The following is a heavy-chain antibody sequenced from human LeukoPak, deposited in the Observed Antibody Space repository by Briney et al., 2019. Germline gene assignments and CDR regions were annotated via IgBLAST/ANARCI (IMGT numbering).Heavy chain of an antibody. V-gene: IGHV1-18*01. Sequence: ASVKVSCKASGYTFTNYGISWVRQASGQGLGWMGWISGYNGNTKNVQKFRGRVTMTTDTSTSTAYMELRSLRSDDTVVYFRQKTAYDILTGYFQPNWFDPWGQGTLVTVSS. CDR1: GYTFTNYG. D-gene: IGHD3-9*01. CDR2: ISGYNGNT. CDR3: QKTAYDILTGYFQPNWFDP. J-gene: IGHJ5*02.